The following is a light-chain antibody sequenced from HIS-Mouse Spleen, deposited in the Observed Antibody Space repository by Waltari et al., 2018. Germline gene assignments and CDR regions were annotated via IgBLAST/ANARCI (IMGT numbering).Light chain of an antibody. J-gene: IGKJ2*01. Sequence: EIVLTQSPATLSLSPGERASQSVSSYLAWYQQKPGQAPRLLIYDASNRATGIPARFSGSGSGTDFTLTISSLEPEDVAVYYCQQRSNWPPYTFGQGTKLESK. CDR1: QSVSSY. CDR3: QQRSNWPPYT. CDR2: DAS. V-gene: IGKV3-11*01.